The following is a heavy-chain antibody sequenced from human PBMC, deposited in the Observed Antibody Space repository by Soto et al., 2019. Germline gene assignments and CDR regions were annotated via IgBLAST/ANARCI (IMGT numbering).Heavy chain of an antibody. D-gene: IGHD2-15*01. V-gene: IGHV4-59*01. CDR2: IFYRGNT. CDR3: TRHAIIPKLQYGMDV. J-gene: IGHJ6*02. CDR1: GGSISGYY. Sequence: PSETLSLTCTVSGGSISGYYWSWIRQPPGKGLEWIGYIFYRGNTLYNPSPQSRVTISVDTSKNQFSLRLSSVTAADTAVYYCTRHAIIPKLQYGMDVWGQGASVTSP.